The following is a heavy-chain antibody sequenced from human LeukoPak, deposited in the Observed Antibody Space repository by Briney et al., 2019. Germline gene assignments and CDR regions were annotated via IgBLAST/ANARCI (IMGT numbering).Heavy chain of an antibody. Sequence: ASVKVPCKASGYTFTGHYTHWLRQAPGQGLKWMGWINPNSGGTNYAQKFQGRVSMTRDTSISTLYMELSRLTSDDTAVYYCARPDCSSTSCCFDCWGQGTLVTVSS. V-gene: IGHV1-2*02. D-gene: IGHD2-2*01. CDR3: ARPDCSSTSCCFDC. CDR1: GYTFTGHY. CDR2: INPNSGGT. J-gene: IGHJ4*02.